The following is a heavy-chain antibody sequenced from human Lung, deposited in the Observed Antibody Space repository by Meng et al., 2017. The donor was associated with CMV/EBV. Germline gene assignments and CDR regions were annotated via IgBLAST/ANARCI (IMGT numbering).Heavy chain of an antibody. J-gene: IGHJ4*02. V-gene: IGHV3-49*04. CDR3: ARIRPLNQLRGEEPFDF. CDR2: IASSAYGGTTT. CDR1: GFTLGRFA. D-gene: IGHD4-23*01. Sequence: GGSLRLSCTISGFTLGRFAMSWVRQAPGKGLEWVAFIASSAYGGTTTQYAGAVKSRFSISRDDSNSIAYLQMNSRKTEDTAVYFCARIRPLNQLRGEEPFDFWGRGTXVTVSS.